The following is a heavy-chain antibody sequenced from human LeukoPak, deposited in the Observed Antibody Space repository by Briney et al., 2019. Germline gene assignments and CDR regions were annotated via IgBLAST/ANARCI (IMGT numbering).Heavy chain of an antibody. CDR3: ARDFWYSSSWYGEVDY. D-gene: IGHD6-13*01. V-gene: IGHV4-34*01. J-gene: IGHJ4*02. CDR1: GGSFSGYY. CDR2: INHSGST. Sequence: SETLSLTCAVYGGSFSGYYWSWIRQPPGKGLEWIGEINHSGSTNYNPSLKSRVTISVDTSKNQFSLKLSSVTAADTAVYYCARDFWYSSSWYGEVDYWGQGTLVTVSS.